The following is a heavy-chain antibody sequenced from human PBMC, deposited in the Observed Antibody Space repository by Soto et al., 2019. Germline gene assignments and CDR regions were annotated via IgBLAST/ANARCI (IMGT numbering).Heavy chain of an antibody. CDR1: GFTLSCFP. CDR3: AKSSSSLRDYFDS. Sequence: TGGSLRLSCAASGFTLSCFPMHWVRQAPGKGLEWVATTSYDGLNTFYGESVRGRFSISRDTSKNTLFLQMDSLKPEDTAVYFCAKSSSSLRDYFDSWGRGTLVIVSS. CDR2: TSYDGLNT. J-gene: IGHJ4*02. D-gene: IGHD6-6*01. V-gene: IGHV3-30-3*02.